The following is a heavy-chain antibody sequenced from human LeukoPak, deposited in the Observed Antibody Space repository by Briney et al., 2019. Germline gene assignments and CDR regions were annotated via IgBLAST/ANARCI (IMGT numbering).Heavy chain of an antibody. CDR3: AREDGTLDY. Sequence: PGGSLRLSCAASGFTFSSYGMHWVRQAPGKGLEWVAVIWYDGSNKYYVDSVKGRFAISRDNSKNTLYLQMNSLRAEDTAVYYCAREDGTLDYWGQGTLVTVSS. J-gene: IGHJ4*02. V-gene: IGHV3-33*01. CDR1: GFTFSSYG. CDR2: IWYDGSNK.